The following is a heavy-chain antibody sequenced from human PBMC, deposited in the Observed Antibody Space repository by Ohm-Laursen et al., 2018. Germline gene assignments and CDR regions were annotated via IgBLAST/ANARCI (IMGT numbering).Heavy chain of an antibody. CDR3: ARSGYYTDHDAFDM. CDR2: IYPGDSDT. V-gene: IGHV5-51*01. Sequence: GESLRISCKGSGYSFTTFWIGWVRQMPGKGLEWMGIIYPGDSDTRYSPSFQGQVTISADKSISTAYLQWSSLKASDTATYYCARSGYYTDHDAFDMWGQGTTVTVSS. CDR1: GYSFTTFW. J-gene: IGHJ3*02. D-gene: IGHD3-3*01.